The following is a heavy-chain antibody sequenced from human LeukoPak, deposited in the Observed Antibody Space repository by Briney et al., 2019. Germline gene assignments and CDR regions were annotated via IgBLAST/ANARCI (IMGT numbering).Heavy chain of an antibody. V-gene: IGHV3-30*01. D-gene: IGHD4-23*01. CDR1: GFTFSSYA. CDR2: ISYDGSNK. Sequence: GGSLRLSCAASGFTFSSYAMHWVRQAPGKGLEWVAVISYDGSNKYYADSVKGRFTISRDNSKNTLYLQMNSLRAEDTAVYYCAGDLPYGGFDYWGQGTLVTVSS. J-gene: IGHJ4*02. CDR3: AGDLPYGGFDY.